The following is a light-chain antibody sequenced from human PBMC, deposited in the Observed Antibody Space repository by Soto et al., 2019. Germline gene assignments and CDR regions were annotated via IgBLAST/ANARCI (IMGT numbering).Light chain of an antibody. CDR3: QQYNNRHP. J-gene: IGKJ1*01. CDR1: QSVSSN. V-gene: IGKV3-15*01. Sequence: EILMTQSPATLSVSPGERATLSCRASQSVSSNLAWYQQKPGQAPRLLIYGASTRATGIPARCSGSGSGTEFTITISSLQSEDSAFCYCQQYNNRHPFGQGTKVDIK. CDR2: GAS.